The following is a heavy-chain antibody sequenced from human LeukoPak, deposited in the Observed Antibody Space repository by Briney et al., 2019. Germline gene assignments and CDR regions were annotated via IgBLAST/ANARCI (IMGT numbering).Heavy chain of an antibody. CDR2: IIPIFGIA. Sequence: GASVKVSCKASGGTFSSYAISWVRQAPGQGLEWMGRIIPIFGIANYAQKFQSRVTITADKSTSTAYMELSSLRSEDTAVYYCARGNYDSSGYKPNWFDPWGQGTLVTVSS. D-gene: IGHD3-22*01. CDR3: ARGNYDSSGYKPNWFDP. J-gene: IGHJ5*02. CDR1: GGTFSSYA. V-gene: IGHV1-69*04.